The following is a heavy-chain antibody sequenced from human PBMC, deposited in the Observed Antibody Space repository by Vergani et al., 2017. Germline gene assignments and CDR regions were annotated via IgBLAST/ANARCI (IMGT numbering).Heavy chain of an antibody. V-gene: IGHV3-30-3*01. D-gene: IGHD6-6*01. CDR1: GFTFSSYA. J-gene: IGHJ4*02. Sequence: QVQLVESGGGVVQPGRSLRLSCAASGFTFSSYAMHWVRQAPGKGLEWVAVISYDGSNKYYADSVKGRFTISRDNSKNTLYLQMNSLRAEDTAVYYCARDREDSSSHTTDYWGQGTLVTVSS. CDR3: ARDREDSSSHTTDY. CDR2: ISYDGSNK.